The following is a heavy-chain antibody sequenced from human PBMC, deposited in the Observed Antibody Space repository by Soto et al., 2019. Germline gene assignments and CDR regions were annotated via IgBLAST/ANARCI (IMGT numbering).Heavy chain of an antibody. Sequence: QVQLVQSGAEVKKPGASVKVSCKESGHTFTSYYMHWVRQAPGQGLAWIGIIHLSAGSTSYAQQFQGRFTITRDMSTSTVYMAMSSLRSEDTSVYYCASRVPDILTTYSYSMDVWGQGTTVTVSS. D-gene: IGHD3-9*01. V-gene: IGHV1-46*01. CDR3: ASRVPDILTTYSYSMDV. J-gene: IGHJ6*02. CDR2: IHLSAGST. CDR1: GHTFTSYY.